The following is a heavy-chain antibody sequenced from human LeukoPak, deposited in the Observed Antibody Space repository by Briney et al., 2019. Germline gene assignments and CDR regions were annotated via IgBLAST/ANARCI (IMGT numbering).Heavy chain of an antibody. Sequence: GGSLRLSCAASGFTVSSNYMNWVRQAPGKGLEWVSVIYRDGSTYYADSVKGRFTISRDNSKNTLYLQMNSLRAEDTAVYYCAKVGSSRHYYYYMDVWGKGTTVTVSS. CDR3: AKVGSSRHYYYYMDV. J-gene: IGHJ6*03. CDR1: GFTVSSNY. D-gene: IGHD1-26*01. V-gene: IGHV3-53*01. CDR2: IYRDGST.